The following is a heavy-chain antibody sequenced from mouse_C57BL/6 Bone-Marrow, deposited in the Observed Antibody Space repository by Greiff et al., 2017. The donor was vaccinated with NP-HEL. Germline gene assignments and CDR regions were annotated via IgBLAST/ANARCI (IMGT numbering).Heavy chain of an antibody. CDR1: GFSLTSYG. CDR2: IWSGGST. Sequence: QVQLKQSGPGLVQPSQSLSITCTVSGFSLTSYGVHWVRQSPGKGLEWLGVIWSGGSTDYNAAFISRLSISKDNSKSHFFFKMNSLQADDTAIYYCARNWGLLYYYAMDYWGQGTSVTVSS. D-gene: IGHD2-3*01. CDR3: ARNWGLLYYYAMDY. V-gene: IGHV2-2*01. J-gene: IGHJ4*01.